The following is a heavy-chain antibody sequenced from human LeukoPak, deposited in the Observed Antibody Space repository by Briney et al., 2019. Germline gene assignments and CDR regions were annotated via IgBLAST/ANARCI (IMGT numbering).Heavy chain of an antibody. J-gene: IGHJ4*02. CDR2: IYYSGST. CDR1: GAPISSYY. D-gene: IGHD6-19*01. Sequence: SETLSLTCPVSGAPISSYYWSWIPQPPGKGLEWIGYIYYSGSTNYNPSVNRRVTISVDTSKYQFSLNLNSVTAADTAVYFCARDSALAQAVMFDYWGQGTLVTVSS. CDR3: ARDSALAQAVMFDY. V-gene: IGHV4-59*01.